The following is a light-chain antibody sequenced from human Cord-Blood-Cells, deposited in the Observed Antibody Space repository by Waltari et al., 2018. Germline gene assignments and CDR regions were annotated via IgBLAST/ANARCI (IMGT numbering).Light chain of an antibody. CDR2: DAS. CDR3: QQRSNWPPIT. J-gene: IGKJ5*01. CDR1: QSVSSY. Sequence: EIVLTQSPVTLSLSPGERATLSCRASQSVSSYLAWYQQKPGQAPRLLIYDASNRATGIPARFSGSGSGTDFTLTISSLEPEDFVVYYCQQRSNWPPITFGQGTRLEIK. V-gene: IGKV3-11*01.